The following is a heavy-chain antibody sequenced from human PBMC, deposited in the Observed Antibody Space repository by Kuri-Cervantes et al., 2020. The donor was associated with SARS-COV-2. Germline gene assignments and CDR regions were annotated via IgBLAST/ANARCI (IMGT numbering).Heavy chain of an antibody. J-gene: IGHJ4*02. CDR3: ARGGGYDFWSGFDY. Sequence: LSLTCAASGFTFSSYGMHWVRQAPGKGLEWVAVIWYDGSNKYYADSVKGRFTISRDNSKNTLYLQMNSLRAEDTAVYYCARGGGYDFWSGFDYWGQGTLVTVSS. V-gene: IGHV3-33*01. CDR1: GFTFSSYG. D-gene: IGHD3-3*01. CDR2: IWYDGSNK.